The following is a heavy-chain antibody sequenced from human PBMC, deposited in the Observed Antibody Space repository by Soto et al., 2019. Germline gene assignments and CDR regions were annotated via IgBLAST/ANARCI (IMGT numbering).Heavy chain of an antibody. CDR3: ARQNPPVYYCYGIDV. J-gene: IGHJ6*02. CDR1: GGSISSGGYY. Sequence: QVQLQESGPGLVKPSQTLSLTCTVSGGSISSGGYYWNWIRQHPGKGLEWIGYIYYSGSTYYNPSLESRVSISIDTSQHQVSLKLSSVTAADTAVYYGARQNPPVYYCYGIDVWGHGTTVTVAS. CDR2: IYYSGST. D-gene: IGHD4-17*01. V-gene: IGHV4-31*03.